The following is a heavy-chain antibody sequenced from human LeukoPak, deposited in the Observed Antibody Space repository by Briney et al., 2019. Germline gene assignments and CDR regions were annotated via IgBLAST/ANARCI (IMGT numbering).Heavy chain of an antibody. D-gene: IGHD2-21*02. CDR2: ISYDGSNK. CDR3: ARAGVVTAILGAFDI. CDR1: GFTFSSYA. Sequence: PGRSLRLSCAASGFTFSSYAMDWVRQAPGKGLEWVAVISYDGSNKYYADSVKGRFTISRDNSKNTLYLQMNSLRAEDTAVYYCARAGVVTAILGAFDIWGQGTMVTVSS. V-gene: IGHV3-30-3*01. J-gene: IGHJ3*02.